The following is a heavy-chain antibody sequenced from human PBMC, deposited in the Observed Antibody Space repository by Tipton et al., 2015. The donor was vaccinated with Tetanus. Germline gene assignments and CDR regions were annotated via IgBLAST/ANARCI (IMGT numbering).Heavy chain of an antibody. CDR3: ASTVGHSGGYYYYYGMDV. CDR1: GGSISTYY. Sequence: TLSLTCTVSGGSISTYYWSWIRQPLGKGLEWIGYVFYSGSTDLNPSLKSRVTISVDTSNNLFSLKLTSVTTADTAVYYCASTVGHSGGYYYYYGMDVWGQGTTVTVSS. V-gene: IGHV4-59*01. D-gene: IGHD3-16*01. CDR2: VFYSGST. J-gene: IGHJ6*02.